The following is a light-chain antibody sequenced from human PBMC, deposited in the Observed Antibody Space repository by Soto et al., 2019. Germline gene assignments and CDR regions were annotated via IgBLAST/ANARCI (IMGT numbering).Light chain of an antibody. Sequence: DIQMTQSPSTLSASLGDRATITCRASQTIKTWLAWYQQKPGRAPKLLIYDASILERGVPSRFSGSGSGTEFTLTISSLQPEDFAAYYCQQYISSYVTFGRGSKVEVK. CDR1: QTIKTW. J-gene: IGKJ1*01. CDR2: DAS. CDR3: QQYISSYVT. V-gene: IGKV1-5*01.